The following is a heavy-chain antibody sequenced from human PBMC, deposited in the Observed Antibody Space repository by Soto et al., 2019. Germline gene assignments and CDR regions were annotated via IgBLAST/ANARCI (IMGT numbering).Heavy chain of an antibody. CDR3: ATDGRAEMQWLADYYYYGMDV. CDR1: GYTLTELS. CDR2: FDPEDGET. J-gene: IGHJ6*02. Sequence: AASVKVSCKVSGYTLTELSMHWVRQAPGKGXEWMGGFDPEDGETIYAQKFQGRVTMTEDTSTDTAYMELSSLRSEDTAVYYCATDGRAEMQWLADYYYYGMDVWGQGATVTVSS. V-gene: IGHV1-24*01. D-gene: IGHD6-19*01.